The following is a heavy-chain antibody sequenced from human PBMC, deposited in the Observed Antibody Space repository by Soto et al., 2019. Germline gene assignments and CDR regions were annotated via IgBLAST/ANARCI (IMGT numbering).Heavy chain of an antibody. Sequence: PAGSLTLSCESSGFTFISYAMHWVRQAPGKGLEYVSAISSNGGSTYYADSVKGRFTISRDNPKNTLYLQMGSLRAEDMAVYYCARGGRIFGVVPYGMDVGGQGTTVTVSS. CDR3: ARGGRIFGVVPYGMDV. V-gene: IGHV3-64*02. D-gene: IGHD3-3*01. CDR1: GFTFISYA. J-gene: IGHJ6*02. CDR2: ISSNGGST.